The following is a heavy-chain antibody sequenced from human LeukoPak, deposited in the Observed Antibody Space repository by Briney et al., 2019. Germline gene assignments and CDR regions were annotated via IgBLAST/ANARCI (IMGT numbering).Heavy chain of an antibody. J-gene: IGHJ6*02. V-gene: IGHV4-4*07. CDR1: GGSISSYY. Sequence: SETLSLTCTVSGGSISSYYWSWIRQPAGKGLEWIGRIYTSGSTNYNPSLKSRVTMSVDTSKSQFSLKLSSVTAADTAVYYCARDPYSSSWGDYYYYGMDVWGQGTTVTVSS. D-gene: IGHD6-13*01. CDR3: ARDPYSSSWGDYYYYGMDV. CDR2: IYTSGST.